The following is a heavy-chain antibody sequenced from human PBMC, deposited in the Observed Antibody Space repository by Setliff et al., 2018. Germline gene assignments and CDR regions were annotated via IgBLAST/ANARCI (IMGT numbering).Heavy chain of an antibody. CDR3: ATGPRDSRNYLTWLGS. J-gene: IGHJ5*02. CDR2: IKSSIEGATS. D-gene: IGHD4-4*01. CDR1: GLTFKNAW. Sequence: GSLRLSCSVSGLTFKNAWMTWVRQAPGKGPEWVGRIKSSIEGATSDYGAPAKGRFTISRDDSKNMIFLQMNNLKIEDTGYYYCATGPRDSRNYLTWLGSWGQGTLVTVSS. V-gene: IGHV3-15*01.